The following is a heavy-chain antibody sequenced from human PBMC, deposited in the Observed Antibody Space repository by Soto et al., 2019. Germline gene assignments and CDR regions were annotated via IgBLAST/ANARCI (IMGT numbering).Heavy chain of an antibody. CDR1: GFTFSSYA. V-gene: IGHV3-30-3*01. Sequence: QVQLVESGGGVVQPGRSLRLSCAASGFTFSSYAMHWVRKAPGKGLEWVAVISIDGSNKYYADSVKGRFTISRDNSKNTLYLQMNSLRAEDTGVYYCARAYEGDYFDCWGQGTLVTVSS. D-gene: IGHD3-16*01. CDR3: ARAYEGDYFDC. CDR2: ISIDGSNK. J-gene: IGHJ4*02.